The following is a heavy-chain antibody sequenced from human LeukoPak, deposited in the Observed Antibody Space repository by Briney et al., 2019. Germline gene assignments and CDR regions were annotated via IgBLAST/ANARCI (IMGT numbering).Heavy chain of an antibody. V-gene: IGHV1-69*05. CDR1: GGTFSSYA. CDR2: IIPIFGTA. J-gene: IGHJ6*03. Sequence: SVKVSCKASGGTFSSYAISWVRQAPGQGLEWMGGIIPIFGTANYAQKFQGRVTITTDESTSTAYMGLSSLRSEDTAVYYCARYGGSGPNAYYYYYMDVWGKGTTVTVSS. D-gene: IGHD6-19*01. CDR3: ARYGGSGPNAYYYYYMDV.